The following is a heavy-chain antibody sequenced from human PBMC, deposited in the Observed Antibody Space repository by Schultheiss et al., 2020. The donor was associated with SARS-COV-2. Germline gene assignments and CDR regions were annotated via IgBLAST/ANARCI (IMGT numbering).Heavy chain of an antibody. D-gene: IGHD3-22*01. J-gene: IGHJ4*02. CDR1: GGSFSGYY. V-gene: IGHV4-59*08. CDR3: ASQYYYDSSGLPIF. Sequence: SETLSLTCAVYGGSFSGYYWSWIRQPPGKGLEWIGYIYYSGSTNYNPSLKSRVTISVDTSKNQFSLKLSSVTAADTAVYYCASQYYYDSSGLPIFWGQGTLVTVSS. CDR2: IYYSGST.